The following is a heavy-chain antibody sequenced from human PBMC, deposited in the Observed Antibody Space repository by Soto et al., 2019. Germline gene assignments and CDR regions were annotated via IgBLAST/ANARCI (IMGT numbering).Heavy chain of an antibody. V-gene: IGHV3-30*18. CDR2: ISYDGSNK. CDR3: AKVSTIFGVAPMDV. CDR1: GFTFSSYG. J-gene: IGHJ6*02. D-gene: IGHD3-3*01. Sequence: HPGGSLRLSCSASGFTFSSYGMHWVRQAPGKGLEWVAVISYDGSNKYYADSVKGRFTISRDNYKNTLYLQMNSLRAEDTAVYYWAKVSTIFGVAPMDVRGQGTTVTLAS.